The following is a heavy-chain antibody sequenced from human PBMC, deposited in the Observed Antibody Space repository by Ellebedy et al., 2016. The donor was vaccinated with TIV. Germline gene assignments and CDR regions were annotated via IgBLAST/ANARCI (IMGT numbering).Heavy chain of an antibody. CDR2: MNPNSGNT. Sequence: ASVKVSXXASGYTFTSYGISWVRQAPGQGLEWMGWMNPNSGNTGYAQKFQGRVTMTRNTSISTAYMELSSLRSEDTAVYYCARGISAGYWGQGTLVTVSS. J-gene: IGHJ4*02. CDR3: ARGISAGY. CDR1: GYTFTSYG. D-gene: IGHD3-3*02. V-gene: IGHV1-8*02.